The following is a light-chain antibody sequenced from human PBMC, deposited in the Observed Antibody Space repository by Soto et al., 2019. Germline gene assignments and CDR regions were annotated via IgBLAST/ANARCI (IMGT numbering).Light chain of an antibody. Sequence: QSVLTQPRSVSGSPGQSVTISCTGTSGDVGAYNFVSWYQQHPGKAPKLMIFDVSARPSGVPHRFSGSKSGSTASLTISGLQAEDEADYYCCSYAGTLTPAFGGGTQLTVL. CDR1: SGDVGAYNF. V-gene: IGLV2-11*01. J-gene: IGLJ7*01. CDR3: CSYAGTLTPA. CDR2: DVS.